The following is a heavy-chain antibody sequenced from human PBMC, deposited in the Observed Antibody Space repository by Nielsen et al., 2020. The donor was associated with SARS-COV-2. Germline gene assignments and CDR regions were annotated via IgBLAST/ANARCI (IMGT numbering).Heavy chain of an antibody. CDR1: GYSFTLYW. V-gene: IGHV5-51*01. CDR2: VYPGDSDT. Sequence: GGSLRLSCKGSGYSFTLYWIAWVRQMPGKGLEWIGTVYPGDSDTRYSPSFQGQVTISADKSISTAYLQWRSLKASDTAMYYCARGYNWNDWDFDYWGQGALVTVSS. CDR3: ARGYNWNDWDFDY. J-gene: IGHJ4*02. D-gene: IGHD1-1*01.